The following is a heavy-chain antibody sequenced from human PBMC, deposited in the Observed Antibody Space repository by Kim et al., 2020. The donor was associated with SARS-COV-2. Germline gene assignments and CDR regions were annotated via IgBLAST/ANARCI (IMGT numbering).Heavy chain of an antibody. Sequence: GGSLRLSCAASGFTFNNYVMNWVRQAPGKGLEWVSTIGADGRSTYYTDSVKGRFTIFRDNSKNTVYLQMNSLTADDTAVYYCAKSSTNSWFYFDYWGQGTLVSVSS. V-gene: IGHV3-23*01. D-gene: IGHD2-2*01. CDR3: AKSSTNSWFYFDY. CDR1: GFTFNNYV. J-gene: IGHJ4*02. CDR2: IGADGRST.